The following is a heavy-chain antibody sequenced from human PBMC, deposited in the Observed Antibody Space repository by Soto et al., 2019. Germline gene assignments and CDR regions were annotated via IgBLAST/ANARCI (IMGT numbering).Heavy chain of an antibody. Sequence: EVQLVESGGGLVQPGGSLRLSCAASGFTFSSYSMNWVRQAAGKGLEWVSYISSSSITTYYADSVKGRFTISRDNGKNSLYLQMNSLRAEDTAVYYCARMGLSYYYYGMDVWGQGTTVTVSS. J-gene: IGHJ6*02. CDR1: GFTFSSYS. V-gene: IGHV3-48*01. D-gene: IGHD1-26*01. CDR3: ARMGLSYYYYGMDV. CDR2: ISSSSITT.